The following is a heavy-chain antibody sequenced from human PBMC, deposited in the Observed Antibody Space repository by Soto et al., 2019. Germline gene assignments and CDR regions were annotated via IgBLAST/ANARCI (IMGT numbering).Heavy chain of an antibody. Sequence: QVQLVQSGAEVKKPGSSVKVSRKASGGSFRNTAFSWVRQAPGQGLEWMGGIIPLFGTANYAQKFQGRVTITADESMGAVYMELSSLRSEDTAVYYCARDREVGATQDYWGQGTLVTVSS. V-gene: IGHV1-69*01. CDR3: ARDREVGATQDY. D-gene: IGHD1-26*01. CDR1: GGSFRNTA. CDR2: IIPLFGTA. J-gene: IGHJ4*02.